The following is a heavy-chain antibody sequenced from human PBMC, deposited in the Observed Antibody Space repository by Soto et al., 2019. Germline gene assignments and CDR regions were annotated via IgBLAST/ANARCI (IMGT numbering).Heavy chain of an antibody. CDR1: GGSISSSSYY. CDR3: ARHAMVPAAIFPYPYNWFDP. CDR2: IYYSGST. D-gene: IGHD2-2*01. Sequence: QLQLQESGPGLVKPSETLSLTCTVSGGSISSSSYYWGWIRQPPGKGLEWIGSIYYSGSTYYNPSLKSRVTISVDTSKNQFSLKLSSVTAADTAVYYCARHAMVPAAIFPYPYNWFDPWGQGTLVTVSS. J-gene: IGHJ5*02. V-gene: IGHV4-39*01.